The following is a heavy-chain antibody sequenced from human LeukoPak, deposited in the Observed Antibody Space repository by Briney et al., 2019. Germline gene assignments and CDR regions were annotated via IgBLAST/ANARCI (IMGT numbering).Heavy chain of an antibody. Sequence: SETLSLTCTVSGGSISSGPYYWGWIRQPPGKGLEWIGNIYYGENTYYNPSLKSRVTISIDSSKNQFYLKLSSLTAADTAVDYCARRDDSSGYHKIFDYWGPGTLVTVSS. CDR1: GGSISSGPYY. V-gene: IGHV4-39*01. D-gene: IGHD3-22*01. CDR3: ARRDDSSGYHKIFDY. J-gene: IGHJ4*02. CDR2: IYYGENT.